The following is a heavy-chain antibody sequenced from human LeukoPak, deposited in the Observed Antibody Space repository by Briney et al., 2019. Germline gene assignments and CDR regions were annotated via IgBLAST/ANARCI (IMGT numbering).Heavy chain of an antibody. CDR2: IYPGDSDT. V-gene: IGHV5-51*01. J-gene: IGHJ3*02. CDR3: ARRSYYYDSSGYHLYAFDI. D-gene: IGHD3-22*01. Sequence: GESLKISCKGSGYSFTSYWIGWVRQMPGKGLEWMGIIYPGDSDTRYSPSFQGQVTISADKSISTAYLQWSSLKASDTAMYYCARRSYYYDSSGYHLYAFDIWGQGTMATVSS. CDR1: GYSFTSYW.